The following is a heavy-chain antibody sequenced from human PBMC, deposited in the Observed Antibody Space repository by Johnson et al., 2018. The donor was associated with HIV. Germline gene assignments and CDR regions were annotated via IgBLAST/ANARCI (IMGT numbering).Heavy chain of an antibody. V-gene: IGHV3-13*01. CDR1: GFTFSIYD. Sequence: VQLVESGGGLVQPGGSLRLSCAASGFTFSIYDMHWVRQVTGKGLEWVSAIGTAGDTYYPGSVKGRFTISRENAQNSLYLQMNSLRAGDTAVYYCARDNGEDAFDIWGQGTMVTVSS. CDR2: IGTAGDT. J-gene: IGHJ3*02. CDR3: ARDNGEDAFDI. D-gene: IGHD4-17*01.